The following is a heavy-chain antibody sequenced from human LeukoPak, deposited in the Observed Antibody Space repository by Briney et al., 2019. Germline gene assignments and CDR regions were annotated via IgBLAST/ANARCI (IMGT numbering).Heavy chain of an antibody. Sequence: GASVKVSCKASGYTFTGYYMHWVRQAPGQGLEWMGWINPNSGGTNYAQKFQGRVTMTRDTSISTAYMELSRLRSDDTAVYYCARTYSTDWYFFDFWGQGTLVTVSS. CDR3: ARTYSTDWYFFDF. D-gene: IGHD6-19*01. J-gene: IGHJ4*02. CDR1: GYTFTGYY. V-gene: IGHV1-2*02. CDR2: INPNSGGT.